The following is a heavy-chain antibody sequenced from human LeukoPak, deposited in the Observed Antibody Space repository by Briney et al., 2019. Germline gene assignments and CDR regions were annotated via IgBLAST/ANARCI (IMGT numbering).Heavy chain of an antibody. CDR3: AASIGTAAGTLDY. V-gene: IGHV5-51*01. CDR2: IYPGDSDT. CDR1: GYSFTTYW. J-gene: IGHJ4*02. D-gene: IGHD6-13*01. Sequence: GESLKISCMASGYSFTTYWIGWVRQMPGKGLEWMGIIYPGDSDTRYSPSFQGQVTISADKSIGTAYLQWSSLKASDTAKYYCAASIGTAAGTLDYWGQGTLVTVSS.